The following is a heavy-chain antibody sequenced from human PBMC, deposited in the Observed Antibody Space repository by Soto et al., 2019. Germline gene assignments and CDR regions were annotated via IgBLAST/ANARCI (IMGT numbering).Heavy chain of an antibody. CDR1: GGSLSSCNW. D-gene: IGHD2-21*01. V-gene: IGHV4-4*02. CDR3: SGGGRPGQIDWFDP. Sequence: QVQLQESGPRLVKPSGTLSLTCAVYGGSLSSCNWWSWVRQPPGKGLEWIGEIYRYGSTSYNPSLKSRGTIAVDKSKNQISLKMTSLTAADTAVYFCSGGGRPGQIDWFDPWGQGILVTVSS. J-gene: IGHJ5*02. CDR2: IYRYGST.